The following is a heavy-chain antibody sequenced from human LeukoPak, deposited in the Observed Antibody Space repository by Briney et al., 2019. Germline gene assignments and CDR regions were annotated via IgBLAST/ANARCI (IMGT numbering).Heavy chain of an antibody. V-gene: IGHV4-34*01. CDR3: AGAPDQLLSGPDY. CDR1: GGSFSGYY. D-gene: IGHD2-2*01. CDR2: INHSGST. Sequence: SETLSLTCAVYGGSFSGYYWSWIHQPPGKGLEWIGEINHSGSTNYNPSLKSRVTISVDTSKNQFSLKLSSVTAADTAVYYCAGAPDQLLSGPDYWGQGTLVTVSS. J-gene: IGHJ4*02.